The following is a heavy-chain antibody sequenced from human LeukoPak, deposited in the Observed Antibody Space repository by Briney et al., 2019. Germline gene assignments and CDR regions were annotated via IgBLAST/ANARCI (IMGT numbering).Heavy chain of an antibody. V-gene: IGHV3-9*01. CDR2: ISWNSGSI. CDR3: AKGLVIDAFDI. Sequence: PGRSLRLSCAASGFTFDDYAMHWVRQAPGKGLEWVSGISWNSGSIGYADSVKGRFTISRDNAKNSLYLQMNSLRAEDTVLYYCAKGLVIDAFDIWGQGTMVTVSS. CDR1: GFTFDDYA. J-gene: IGHJ3*02. D-gene: IGHD3-3*01.